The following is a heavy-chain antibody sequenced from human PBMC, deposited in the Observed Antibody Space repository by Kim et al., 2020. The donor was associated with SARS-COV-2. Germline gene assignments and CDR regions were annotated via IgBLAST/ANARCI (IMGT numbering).Heavy chain of an antibody. J-gene: IGHJ4*02. V-gene: IGHV3-7*03. CDR3: AKGAVTRHDY. D-gene: IGHD3-3*01. Sequence: YEVDSVKGRFTISRDNGKNSLYLQMNTLRPEDTAVYYCAKGAVTRHDYWGQGALVIVST.